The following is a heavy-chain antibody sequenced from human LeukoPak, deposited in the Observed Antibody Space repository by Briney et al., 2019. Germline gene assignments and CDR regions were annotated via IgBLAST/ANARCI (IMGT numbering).Heavy chain of an antibody. V-gene: IGHV3-23*01. D-gene: IGHD3-16*01. Sequence: GGSLRLSCVGTGFSFSTYGMTWVRQAPGKGLEWVSLISGTGGSLYYADSVKGRFTISRDNFKNTMYLQMNSLRADDTAVYYCAKAPGGIVGYWGQGTLVTVSS. CDR1: GFSFSTYG. CDR2: ISGTGGSL. CDR3: AKAPGGIVGY. J-gene: IGHJ4*02.